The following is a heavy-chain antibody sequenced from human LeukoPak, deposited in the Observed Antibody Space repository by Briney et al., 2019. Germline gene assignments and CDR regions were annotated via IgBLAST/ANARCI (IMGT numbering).Heavy chain of an antibody. Sequence: GGSLRLSCAASGFTLSSQWMHWVRQAPGKGLGWGSRINSDGSRTNYADSVKGRFTISRDNAKNTLYLQMNSLKAEDTAVYYCATASDDYVWGNSRWGQGTLVTVSS. D-gene: IGHD3-16*01. CDR1: GFTLSSQW. CDR2: INSDGSRT. V-gene: IGHV3-74*01. CDR3: ATASDDYVWGNSR. J-gene: IGHJ4*02.